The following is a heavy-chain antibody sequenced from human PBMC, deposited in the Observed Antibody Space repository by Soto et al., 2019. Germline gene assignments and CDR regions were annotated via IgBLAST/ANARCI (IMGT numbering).Heavy chain of an antibody. CDR3: GKDKQRITFWGEFDY. CDR2: ISYDGSNK. CDR1: GFTFSSYG. V-gene: IGHV3-30*18. Sequence: QVQLVESGGGVVQPGRSLRLSCAASGFTFSSYGMHWVRQAPGKGLEWVAVISYDGSNKYYADSVKGRFTISRDNSKNTLFLQKNRLRAEDTGVDYCGKDKQRITFWGEFDYWGQGTLVTVSS. J-gene: IGHJ4*02. D-gene: IGHD3-16*01.